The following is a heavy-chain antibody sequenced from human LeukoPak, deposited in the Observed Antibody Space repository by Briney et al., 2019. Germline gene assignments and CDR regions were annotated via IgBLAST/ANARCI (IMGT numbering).Heavy chain of an antibody. Sequence: SETLSLTCTISSGSISSSSYYWGWIRQPPGKGLEWIADIYYSGSTYYNPSLKSRVSISIDTSNNHFSLRLSSVTAADTALYYCAREEFTMVRGVIYWGQGTLVTVSS. J-gene: IGHJ4*02. CDR2: IYYSGST. D-gene: IGHD3-10*01. CDR3: AREEFTMVRGVIY. CDR1: SGSISSSSYY. V-gene: IGHV4-39*02.